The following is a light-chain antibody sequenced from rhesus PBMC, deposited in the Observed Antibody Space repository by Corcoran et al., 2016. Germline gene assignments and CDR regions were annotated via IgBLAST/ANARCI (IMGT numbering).Light chain of an antibody. CDR2: FVS. Sequence: DIVLTQTPLSLPVTPGEPASISCRSIQSLLDSDGYTHLHLYLPQPAQSQQLLIYFVSNRASAVPDRLSGSGSGNDFRLKISSVEAEDAGVYYCMHTLQTPYSFGQGTKVEIK. J-gene: IGKJ2*01. CDR1: QSLLDSDGYTH. V-gene: IGKV2-78*01. CDR3: MHTLQTPYS.